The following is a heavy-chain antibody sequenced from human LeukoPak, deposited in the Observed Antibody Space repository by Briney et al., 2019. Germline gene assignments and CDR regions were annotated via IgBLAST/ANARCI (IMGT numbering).Heavy chain of an antibody. CDR2: IYHSGGT. CDR1: GGSISSSNW. D-gene: IGHD3-10*01. CDR3: ARQTGSGLFSLP. V-gene: IGHV4-4*02. J-gene: IGHJ4*02. Sequence: SETLSLTCAVSGGSISSSNWWSWVRQPPGKGLEWIGEIYHSGGTYYNASLKSRVTISVDTSKNQFSLKLSSVTAADTAVYYCARQTGSGLFSLPGGQGTLVTVSS.